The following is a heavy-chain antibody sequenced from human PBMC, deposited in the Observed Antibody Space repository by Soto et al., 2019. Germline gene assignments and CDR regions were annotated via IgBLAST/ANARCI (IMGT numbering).Heavy chain of an antibody. CDR3: ARGRPGEQQLFRNWVDP. J-gene: IGHJ5*02. CDR2: INHSGST. V-gene: IGHV4-34*01. D-gene: IGHD6-13*01. CDR1: GGSFSGYY. Sequence: PSETLSLTCAVYGGSFSGYYWSWIRQPPGKGLEWIGEINHSGSTNYNPSLKSRVTISVDTSKNQFSLKLSSVTAADTAVYYCARGRPGEQQLFRNWVDPWGQGTRVTVS.